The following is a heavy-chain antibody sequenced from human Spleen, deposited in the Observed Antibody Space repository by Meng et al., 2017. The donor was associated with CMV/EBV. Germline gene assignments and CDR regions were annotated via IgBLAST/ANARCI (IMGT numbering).Heavy chain of an antibody. D-gene: IGHD1-26*01. J-gene: IGHJ6*02. CDR1: EYSFTSYW. CDR3: ARHRGSKEEQGMDV. V-gene: IGHV5-51*01. CDR2: IYLGDSDT. Sequence: GGSLRLSCKGSEYSFTSYWIGWVRQMPGKGLEWMGIIYLGDSDTRYSPSFQGQVTMSADKSIRTAYLQWSSLKASDTATYYCARHRGSKEEQGMDVWGQGTTVTVSS.